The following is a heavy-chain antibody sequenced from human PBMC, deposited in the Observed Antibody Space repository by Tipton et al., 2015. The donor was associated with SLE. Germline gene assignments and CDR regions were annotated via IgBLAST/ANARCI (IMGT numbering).Heavy chain of an antibody. CDR1: GGSFSGYY. J-gene: IGHJ4*02. CDR3: AREGADDCLDY. V-gene: IGHV4-34*01. CDR2: INHSGST. Sequence: GLVKPSETLSLTCAVYGGSFSGYYWSWIRQPPGKGLEWIGEINHSGSTNYNPSLKSRVTISVDTSKNQFSLKLSSVTAADTAVYYCAREGADDCLDYWGQGTLVTVSS. D-gene: IGHD2-21*02.